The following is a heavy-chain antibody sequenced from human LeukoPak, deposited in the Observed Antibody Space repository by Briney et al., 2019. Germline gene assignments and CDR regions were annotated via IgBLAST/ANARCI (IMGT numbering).Heavy chain of an antibody. D-gene: IGHD3-22*01. V-gene: IGHV1-69*13. CDR2: IIPIFGTA. J-gene: IGHJ4*02. CDR3: ARESTDYYDSSGYYYGPVY. Sequence: ASVKVSCKASGGTFISYAISWVRQAPGQGLEWMGGIIPIFGTANYAQNFQGRVTITADESTSTAYMELSNLRSEDTAVYYCARESTDYYDSSGYYYGPVYWGQGTLVTVSS. CDR1: GGTFISYA.